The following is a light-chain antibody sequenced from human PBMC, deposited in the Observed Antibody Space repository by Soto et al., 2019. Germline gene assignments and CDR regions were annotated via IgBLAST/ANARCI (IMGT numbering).Light chain of an antibody. CDR3: NSYTGSSTPYV. Sequence: QSVLTQPASVSGSPGQSITISCTGTSSDVGSYNYVTWYQQHPGKAPKLMIYDVSNRPSGVSNRFSGSKSGNTASLTISGLQAEDEADYYRNSYTGSSTPYVFGTGTKVTVL. CDR2: DVS. V-gene: IGLV2-14*03. CDR1: SSDVGSYNY. J-gene: IGLJ1*01.